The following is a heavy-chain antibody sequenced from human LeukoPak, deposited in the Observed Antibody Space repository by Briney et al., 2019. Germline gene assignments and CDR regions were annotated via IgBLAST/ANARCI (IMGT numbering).Heavy chain of an antibody. CDR3: VRDVTRGGF. Sequence: ASVKVSCKASGFTFTDYYMHWARQAPGQGLEWMGWINSNTGATNYAQSFQGRVTMTRDTSISTAYMDLSRLTSDDTAMYYCVRDVTRGGFWGQGTLVTVSS. CDR2: INSNTGAT. CDR1: GFTFTDYY. J-gene: IGHJ4*02. V-gene: IGHV1-2*02. D-gene: IGHD3-16*01.